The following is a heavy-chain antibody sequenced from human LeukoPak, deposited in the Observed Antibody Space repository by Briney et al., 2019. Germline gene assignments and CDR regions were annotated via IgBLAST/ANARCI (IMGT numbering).Heavy chain of an antibody. CDR2: IYTSGST. J-gene: IGHJ1*01. V-gene: IGHV4-4*07. CDR3: ARHNAYYDSSGYYYRHAEYFQH. CDR1: GGSISSYY. D-gene: IGHD3-22*01. Sequence: SETLSLTCTVSGGSISSYYWSWIRQPAGKGLEWIGRIYTSGSTNYNPSLKSRVTMSVDTSKNQFSLKLSSVTAADTAVYYCARHNAYYDSSGYYYRHAEYFQHWGQGTLVTVSS.